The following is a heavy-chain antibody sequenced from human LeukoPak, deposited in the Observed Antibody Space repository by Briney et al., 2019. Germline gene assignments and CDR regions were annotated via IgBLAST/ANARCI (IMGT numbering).Heavy chain of an antibody. J-gene: IGHJ4*02. CDR2: ISGDGRST. D-gene: IGHD5-18*01. V-gene: IGHV3-43*02. CDR3: TSGTEIQLWSQDY. Sequence: GRSLRLSCAASGFTFDAHAMHWVRQAPRKGLEWVSLISGDGRSTFYADSVRGRFTISRDNSKNSLYLQMNSLRTEDAALYYCTSGTEIQLWSQDYWGQGTLVTVSS. CDR1: GFTFDAHA.